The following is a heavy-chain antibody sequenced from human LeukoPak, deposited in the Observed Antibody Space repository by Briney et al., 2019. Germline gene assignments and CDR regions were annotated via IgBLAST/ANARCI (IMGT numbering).Heavy chain of an antibody. CDR1: GGSISSYY. Sequence: PSETLSLTCTVSGGSISSYYWSWIRQPPGKGLEWIGYIYYSGSTNYNPSLKGRVTISVDTSKNQFSLKLSSVTAADTAVYYCARESYYYDSSGYSYWFDPWGQGTLVTVSS. CDR2: IYYSGST. D-gene: IGHD3-22*01. J-gene: IGHJ5*02. V-gene: IGHV4-59*01. CDR3: ARESYYYDSSGYSYWFDP.